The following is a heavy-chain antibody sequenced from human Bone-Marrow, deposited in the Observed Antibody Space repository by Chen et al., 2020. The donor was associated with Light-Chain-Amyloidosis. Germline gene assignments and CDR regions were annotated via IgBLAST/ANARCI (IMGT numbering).Heavy chain of an antibody. CDR3: ARDLPTYYDILTGYPTYYYYYGMDV. J-gene: IGHJ6*02. CDR2: ISAYNGNT. D-gene: IGHD3-9*01. Sequence: QVQLVQSGAEVKKPGASVKVSCKASGYTFTSYGISWVRQAPGQGLEWMGWISAYNGNTNYAQKLQGRVTMTTDTSTSTAYMELRSLRSDDTAVYYCARDLPTYYDILTGYPTYYYYYGMDVWGQGTTVTVSS. V-gene: IGHV1-18*01. CDR1: GYTFTSYG.